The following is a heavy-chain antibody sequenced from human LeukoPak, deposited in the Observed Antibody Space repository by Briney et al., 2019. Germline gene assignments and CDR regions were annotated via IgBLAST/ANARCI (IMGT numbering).Heavy chain of an antibody. J-gene: IGHJ4*02. V-gene: IGHV3-21*01. CDR3: ALAMAAGGY. CDR1: GFTFNTFW. Sequence: GGSLRLSCAASGFTFNTFWMSWVRQAPGKGLEWVSSISSSSSYIYYADSVKGRFTISRDNAKNSLYLQMNSLRAEDTAVYYCALAMAAGGYWGQGTLVTVSS. D-gene: IGHD6-19*01. CDR2: ISSSSSYI.